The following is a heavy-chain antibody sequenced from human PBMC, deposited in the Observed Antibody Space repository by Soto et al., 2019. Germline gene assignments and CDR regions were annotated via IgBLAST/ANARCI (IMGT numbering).Heavy chain of an antibody. V-gene: IGHV1-69*13. CDR2: IIPIFGTA. CDR1: GGTFSSYA. D-gene: IGHD5-12*01. CDR3: ARPIDSGYDSDFPYGMDV. Sequence: RASVKVSCKASGGTFSSYAISWVRQAPGQGLEWMGGIIPIFGTANYAQKFQGRVTITADESTSTAYMELSSLRSEDTAVYYCARPIDSGYDSDFPYGMDVWGQGTTVTVSS. J-gene: IGHJ6*02.